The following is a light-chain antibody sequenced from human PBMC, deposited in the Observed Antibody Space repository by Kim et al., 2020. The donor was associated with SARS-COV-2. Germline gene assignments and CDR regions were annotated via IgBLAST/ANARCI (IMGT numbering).Light chain of an antibody. CDR2: SNN. V-gene: IGLV1-44*01. CDR3: AAWDDTLNGPV. Sequence: GQWVIISCSGSSSNIESNSVNWYQQFPGMAPKLLIYSNNQRHSGVPARFSASKSGTSASLAITGLQSDDEADYYCAAWDDTLNGPVFGAGTQLTVL. J-gene: IGLJ2*01. CDR1: SSNIESNS.